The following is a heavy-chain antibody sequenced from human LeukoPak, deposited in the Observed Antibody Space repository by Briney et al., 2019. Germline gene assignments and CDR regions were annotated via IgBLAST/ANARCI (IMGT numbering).Heavy chain of an antibody. CDR2: IWYDGSIK. Sequence: PGGSLRLSCAASGFXFSTYGIHWVRQAPGKGLEWVAVIWYDGSIKYYADSVKGRFTISRDNSKNTLYLQMNSLRAEDTAVYYCARAVGPFDIWGQGTIVIVSS. J-gene: IGHJ3*02. D-gene: IGHD3-16*01. V-gene: IGHV3-33*01. CDR3: ARAVGPFDI. CDR1: GFXFSTYG.